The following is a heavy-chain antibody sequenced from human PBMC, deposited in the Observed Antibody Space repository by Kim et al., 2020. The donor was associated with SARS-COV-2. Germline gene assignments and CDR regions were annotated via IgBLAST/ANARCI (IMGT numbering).Heavy chain of an antibody. CDR3: ARGNIYVLSYYFDS. D-gene: IGHD3-10*02. V-gene: IGHV4-59*01. J-gene: IGHJ4*02. Sequence: SETLSLSCTVSGGSISSYYWSWIRQPPGKGLEWIGYIYDSGSTNYNPSLKSRVTISVDTSKNQFSLKLSSVTAADTAVYYCARGNIYVLSYYFDSWGQGTLVTVSS. CDR1: GGSISSYY. CDR2: IYDSGST.